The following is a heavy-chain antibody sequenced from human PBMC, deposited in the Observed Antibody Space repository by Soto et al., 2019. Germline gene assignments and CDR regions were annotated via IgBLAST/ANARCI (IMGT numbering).Heavy chain of an antibody. V-gene: IGHV5-51*01. CDR2: IYPGDSNT. CDR3: ARQIYDSDTGPNFQYYFDS. CDR1: GYNFRNYW. Sequence: GESLRISCKGSGYNFRNYWIAWVRQKPGKGLDWMGMIYPGDSNTKYSPAFQGQVTISADKSINTAYLQWSSLKASDTAMYYCARQIYDSDTGPNFQYYFDSWGQGTPVTVSS. J-gene: IGHJ4*02. D-gene: IGHD3-22*01.